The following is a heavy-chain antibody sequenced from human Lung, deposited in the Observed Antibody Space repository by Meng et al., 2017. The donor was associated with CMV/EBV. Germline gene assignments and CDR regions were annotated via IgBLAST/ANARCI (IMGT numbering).Heavy chain of an antibody. Sequence: GGSLRLXCAASGFTFSSYWMHWVRQAPGKGLVWVSRINSDGSSTSYADSVKGRFTISRDNAKNTLYLQMNSLRAEDTAVYYCARDLRTVIAAAGTSADAGWGQGTLVTFSS. CDR2: INSDGSST. CDR3: ARDLRTVIAAAGTSADAG. D-gene: IGHD6-13*01. V-gene: IGHV3-74*01. J-gene: IGHJ4*02. CDR1: GFTFSSYW.